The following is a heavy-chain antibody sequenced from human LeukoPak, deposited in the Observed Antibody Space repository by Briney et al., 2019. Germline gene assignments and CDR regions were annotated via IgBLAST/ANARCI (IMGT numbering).Heavy chain of an antibody. Sequence: ASVKVSCKASGYTVTGYYMHWVRQAPGQGLEWMGIINPTGGSTSYAQKFQGRVTMTRDTSTSTVYMELSSLRSEDTAVYYCARGGWLRDLDYWGQGTLVTVSS. V-gene: IGHV1-46*01. J-gene: IGHJ4*02. CDR1: GYTVTGYY. D-gene: IGHD5-24*01. CDR3: ARGGWLRDLDY. CDR2: INPTGGST.